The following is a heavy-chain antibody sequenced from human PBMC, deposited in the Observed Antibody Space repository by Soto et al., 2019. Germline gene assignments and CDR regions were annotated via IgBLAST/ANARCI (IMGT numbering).Heavy chain of an antibody. D-gene: IGHD1-26*01. CDR2: IYYSEST. CDR3: ARHASPLAPVVVGALGH. CDR1: GGSISSSSYF. V-gene: IGHV4-39*01. Sequence: PSETLSLTCSVSGGSISSSSYFWAWIRQSPGRGLEWIGSIYYSESTFYNPSLKSRVTISVDSSKNQFSLKLSSVTAADTAVYYCARHASPLAPVVVGALGHWGQGTLVTVSS. J-gene: IGHJ4*02.